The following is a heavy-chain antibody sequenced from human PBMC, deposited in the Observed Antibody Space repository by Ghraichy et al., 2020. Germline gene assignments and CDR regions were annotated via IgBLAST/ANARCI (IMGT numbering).Heavy chain of an antibody. CDR1: GWSFSGYY. Sequence: SQTLSLTCAVYGWSFSGYYWSWIRQPPGKGLEWIGEINHSGSTNYNPSLKSRVTISVDTSKNQFSLNLSSVTAADTAVYYCARGGDPHWFDPWGQGTLVPVAA. CDR3: ARGGDPHWFDP. D-gene: IGHD3-10*01. CDR2: INHSGST. J-gene: IGHJ5*02. V-gene: IGHV4-34*01.